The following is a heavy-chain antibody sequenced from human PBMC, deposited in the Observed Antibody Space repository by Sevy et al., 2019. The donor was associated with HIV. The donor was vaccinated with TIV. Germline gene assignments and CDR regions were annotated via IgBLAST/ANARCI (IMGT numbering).Heavy chain of an antibody. V-gene: IGHV3-23*01. Sequence: GGSLRLSCAVSGFTXXXYXMSWVRQAPGKGLEWVSAISGSXGSSTYYADSVKGRFTISRDNSKNTLYLQMNSLRAEDTAVYYCAKDRDXWRAXXXXXYWGQGTLVTVSS. CDR3: AKDRDXWRAXXXXXY. CDR1: GFTXXXYX. J-gene: IGHJ4*02. CDR2: ISGSXGSST. D-gene: IGHD3-3*01.